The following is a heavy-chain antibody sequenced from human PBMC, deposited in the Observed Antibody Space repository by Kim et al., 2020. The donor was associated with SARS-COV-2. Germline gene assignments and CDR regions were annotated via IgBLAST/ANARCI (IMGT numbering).Heavy chain of an antibody. V-gene: IGHV3-21*01. Sequence: GGSLRLSCAASGFTFSSYSMNWVRQAPGKGLEWVSSISSSSSYIYYADSVKGRFTISRDNAKNSLYLQMNSLRAEDTAVYYCARGDEYMVRGVITGDYWGQGTLVTVSS. CDR1: GFTFSSYS. CDR2: ISSSSSYI. J-gene: IGHJ4*02. D-gene: IGHD3-10*01. CDR3: ARGDEYMVRGVITGDY.